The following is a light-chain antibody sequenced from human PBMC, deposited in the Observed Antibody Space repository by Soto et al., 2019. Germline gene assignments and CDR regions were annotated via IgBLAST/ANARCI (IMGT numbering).Light chain of an antibody. CDR1: QSIIGY. CDR2: DAS. Sequence: DIQMTQSPSTLSASVGDRVTITCRASQSIIGYLAWYQQKPGKAPKLLIYDASNLESGVPSRFSGSGSGTEFTLTISSLHPDDFATYYCQQSYSSPPVTFGGGTKVEIK. J-gene: IGKJ4*01. CDR3: QQSYSSPPVT. V-gene: IGKV1-5*01.